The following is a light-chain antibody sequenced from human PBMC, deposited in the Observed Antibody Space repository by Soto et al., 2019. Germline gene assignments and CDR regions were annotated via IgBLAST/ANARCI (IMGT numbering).Light chain of an antibody. Sequence: QSVLTQPPSASGTPGQRVTISCSGGSSNIGSNTVNWYQQLPRTAPKLLIYYNGQRPSGVPDRFSGSKSGTSTSLTISGLQSEDEAAYYCAAWDDSLNGWVFGGGTKLT. CDR3: AAWDDSLNGWV. V-gene: IGLV1-44*01. J-gene: IGLJ3*02. CDR1: SSNIGSNT. CDR2: YNG.